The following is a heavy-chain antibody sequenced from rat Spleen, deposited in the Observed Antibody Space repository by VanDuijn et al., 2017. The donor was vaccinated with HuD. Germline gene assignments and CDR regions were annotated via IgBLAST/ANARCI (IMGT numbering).Heavy chain of an antibody. D-gene: IGHD1-6*01. CDR3: TRDRILRSTGFDY. CDR2: INYDGSSI. CDR1: GFTFSNYG. J-gene: IGHJ2*01. Sequence: EVQLVESGGGLVQPGRSLKLSCAASGFTFSNYGMHWIRQAPMKGLEWVASINYDGSSIYYRDSVKGRFTVSRDNAKSSLYLQMDSLRSEDSATYYCTRDRILRSTGFDYWGQGVMVTVSS. V-gene: IGHV5-19*01.